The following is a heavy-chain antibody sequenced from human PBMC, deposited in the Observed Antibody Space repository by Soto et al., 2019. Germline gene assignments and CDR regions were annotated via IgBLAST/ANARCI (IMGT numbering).Heavy chain of an antibody. D-gene: IGHD2-2*01. CDR1: GGPFSSNA. J-gene: IGHJ6*02. V-gene: IGHV1-69*05. CDR2: IIPISGTA. CDR3: ERSQGSSTDWEVYYYYCYSMDV. Sequence: QVQLVQSGAEVKKPGSSVKVSCKASGGPFSSNAISWVRQAPGQGLEWLGGIIPISGTANYAQKFQGIVTSTTDETTSTAYRELSRLSSEDTAVYSGERSQGSSTDWEVYYYYCYSMDVWGQGTTVTVSS.